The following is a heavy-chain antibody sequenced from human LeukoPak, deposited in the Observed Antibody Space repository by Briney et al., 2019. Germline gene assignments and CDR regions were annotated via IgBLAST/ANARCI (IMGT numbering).Heavy chain of an antibody. CDR2: IYYSGST. D-gene: IGHD3-10*01. Sequence: PSETLSLTCTVSGGSISSGGYYWSWIRQHPGKGLEWIGYIYYSGSTYYNPSLKSRVTISVDTSKNQFSLKLSSVAAADTAVYYCARDRGGDYGSGIYYYYMDVWGKGTTVTVSS. V-gene: IGHV4-31*03. CDR1: GGSISSGGYY. CDR3: ARDRGGDYGSGIYYYYMDV. J-gene: IGHJ6*03.